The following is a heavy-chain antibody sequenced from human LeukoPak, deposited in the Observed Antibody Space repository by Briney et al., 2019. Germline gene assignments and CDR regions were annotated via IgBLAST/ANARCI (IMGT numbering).Heavy chain of an antibody. Sequence: ASVKVSCKASGYTLTANYMHWVRQAPGQGLEWMGVINPSDGSTTYAQKFRGRVTMTRDTSTSTVYMELSSLRSEDTAVYYCARKTLHFDSSGYLDYWGQGTPVTVSS. D-gene: IGHD3-22*01. CDR2: INPSDGST. J-gene: IGHJ4*02. CDR3: ARKTLHFDSSGYLDY. CDR1: GYTLTANY. V-gene: IGHV1-46*01.